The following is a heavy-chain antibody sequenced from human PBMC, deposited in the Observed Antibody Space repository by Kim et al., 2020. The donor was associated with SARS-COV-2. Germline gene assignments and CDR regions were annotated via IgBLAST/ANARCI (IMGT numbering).Heavy chain of an antibody. J-gene: IGHJ4*02. CDR1: GGSVSSGSYY. V-gene: IGHV4-61*01. Sequence: SETLSLTCTVSGGSVSSGSYYWSWIRQPPGKGLEWIGYIYYSGSTNYNPSLKSRVTISVDTSKNQFSLKLSSVTAADTAVYYCARGAYAKPFDYWGQGT. D-gene: IGHD2-8*01. CDR3: ARGAYAKPFDY. CDR2: IYYSGST.